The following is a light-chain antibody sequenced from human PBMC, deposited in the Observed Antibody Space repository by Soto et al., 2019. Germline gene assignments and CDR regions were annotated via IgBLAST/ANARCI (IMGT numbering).Light chain of an antibody. V-gene: IGKV1-17*01. Sequence: DIRMTQSPSSLSASVGDRVTIACRASQGITNELGWFKQRPGTAPKRLIYAASTLQSRVPSRFSGSGSGTEFTLTISSLQPEDFATYYCLQHNSYPYTFGQGTKLEIK. CDR3: LQHNSYPYT. CDR2: AAS. CDR1: QGITNE. J-gene: IGKJ2*01.